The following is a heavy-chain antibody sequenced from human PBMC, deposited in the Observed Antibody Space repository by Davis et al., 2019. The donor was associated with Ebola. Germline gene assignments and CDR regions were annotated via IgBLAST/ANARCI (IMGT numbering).Heavy chain of an antibody. D-gene: IGHD7-27*01. CDR3: ARGTGGTDAFDI. CDR1: GYTFTSYA. CDR2: INAGNGNT. Sequence: ASVKVSCKASGYTFTSYAMHWVRQAPGQRLEWMGWINAGNGNTKYSQKFQGRVTITRDTSASTAYMELSSLRSEDTAVYYCARGTGGTDAFDIWGQGTMVTVSS. J-gene: IGHJ3*02. V-gene: IGHV1-3*01.